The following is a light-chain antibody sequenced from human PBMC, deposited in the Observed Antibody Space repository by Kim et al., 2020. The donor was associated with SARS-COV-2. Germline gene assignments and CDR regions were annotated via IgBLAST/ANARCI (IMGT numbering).Light chain of an antibody. CDR2: GNS. CDR1: SSNIGAGYD. V-gene: IGLV1-40*01. CDR3: LSYDSSLSGYV. Sequence: QRVTISCTGSSSNIGAGYDVHWYQQLPGTAPKLLIYGNSNRPSGVPDRFSGSKSGTSASLAITGLQAEDEAEYYCLSYDSSLSGYVFGTGTKVTVL. J-gene: IGLJ1*01.